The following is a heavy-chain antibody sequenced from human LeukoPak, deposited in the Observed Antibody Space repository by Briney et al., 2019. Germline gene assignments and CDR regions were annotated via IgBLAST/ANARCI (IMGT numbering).Heavy chain of an antibody. CDR3: AKVGGPFDY. J-gene: IGHJ4*02. V-gene: IGHV3-23*01. CDR2: ITGSGGST. D-gene: IGHD3-16*01. Sequence: GRSLRLSCAASGFTFSSYAMSWVRQAPGKGLEWVSAITGSGGSTYYADSVKGRFTVSRDNSKNTLYLQMNGLRAEDTAVYYCAKVGGPFDYWGQGTLVTVSS. CDR1: GFTFSSYA.